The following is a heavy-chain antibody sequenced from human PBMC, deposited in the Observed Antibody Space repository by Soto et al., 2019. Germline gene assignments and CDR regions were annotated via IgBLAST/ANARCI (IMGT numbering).Heavy chain of an antibody. CDR2: ISGSGGST. V-gene: IGHV3-23*01. Sequence: GGSLRLSCAASGFTFSSYAMSWVRQAPGKGLEWVSAISGSGGSTYYADSVKGRFTISRDNSKNTLYLQMNSLRAEDTAVYYCAKGSSGWGGYTRNYYYGMDVWGQGTTVTVPS. CDR1: GFTFSSYA. J-gene: IGHJ6*02. D-gene: IGHD6-19*01. CDR3: AKGSSGWGGYTRNYYYGMDV.